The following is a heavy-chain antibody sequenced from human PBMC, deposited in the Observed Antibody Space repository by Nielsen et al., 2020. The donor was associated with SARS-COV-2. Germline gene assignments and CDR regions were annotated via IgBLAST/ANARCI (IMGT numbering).Heavy chain of an antibody. CDR2: IRAKADSYAT. J-gene: IGHJ6*02. Sequence: GESLKISCAASGFTFSGSEIHWVRQASGKGLEWVGRIRAKADSYATSFAASVSGRFTMSRDDSNNTAFLQMSSLKVEDTAVYYCSRLWGGSWYTSSPPGDYYYGLNVWGQGTTVTVSS. CDR1: GFTFSGSE. CDR3: SRLWGGSWYTSSPPGDYYYGLNV. D-gene: IGHD6-19*01. V-gene: IGHV3-73*01.